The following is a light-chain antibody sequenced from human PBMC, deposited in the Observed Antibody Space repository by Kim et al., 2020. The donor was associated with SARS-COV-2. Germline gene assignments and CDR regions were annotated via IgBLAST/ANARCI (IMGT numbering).Light chain of an antibody. V-gene: IGLV4-60*03. J-gene: IGLJ7*02. CDR3: ETWDSNSRV. CDR2: LEGSGSY. CDR1: SGRSNNI. Sequence: QLVLTQSSSASASLGSSVKLTCTLSSGRSNNIIAWHQQQPGKAPRYLMKLEGSGSYNKGSGVPDRFSGSSSGADRYLTISNLQSEDEADYYCETWDSNSRVFGGGTQLTA.